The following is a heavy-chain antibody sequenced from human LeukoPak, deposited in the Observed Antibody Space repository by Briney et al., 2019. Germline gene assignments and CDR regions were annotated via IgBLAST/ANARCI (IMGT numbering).Heavy chain of an antibody. J-gene: IGHJ3*02. CDR3: ARADDYGDRESAFDI. CDR2: IYYSGST. V-gene: IGHV4-39*07. Sequence: PSETLSLTCTVSGGSISSSSYYWGWIRQPPGKGLEWIGSIYYSGSTYYNPSLKSRVTISVDTSKNQFSLKLSSVTAADTAVYYCARADDYGDRESAFDIWGQGTMVTVSS. CDR1: GGSISSSSYY. D-gene: IGHD4-17*01.